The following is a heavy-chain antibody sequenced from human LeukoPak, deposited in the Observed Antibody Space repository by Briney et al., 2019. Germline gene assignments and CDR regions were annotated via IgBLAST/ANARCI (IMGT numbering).Heavy chain of an antibody. CDR2: IYYSGST. Sequence: PSETLSLTCTVSGGSISSYYWSWIRQPPGKGLEWIGYIYYSGSTNYNPSLKSRVTISVDTSKNQFSLKLSSVTAADTAVYYCARDLMVRGEYYYYGMDVWGQGTTVTVSS. CDR3: ARDLMVRGEYYYYGMDV. CDR1: GGSISSYY. D-gene: IGHD3-10*01. V-gene: IGHV4-59*12. J-gene: IGHJ6*02.